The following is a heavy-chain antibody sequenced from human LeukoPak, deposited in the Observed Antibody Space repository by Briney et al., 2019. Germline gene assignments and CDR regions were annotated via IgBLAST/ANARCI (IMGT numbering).Heavy chain of an antibody. CDR2: ISYDGSNK. J-gene: IGHJ6*02. CDR3: SKGLAYGMDV. V-gene: IGHV3-30*18. D-gene: IGHD2-21*01. Sequence: GRSLRLPCAASGFTFRSYGMHWVRQAPGKGLEWVAVISYDGSNKYYADSVKGRFTISRDNSKNTLYLQMNSLRAEDTAVYYCSKGLAYGMDVWGQGTTVTVSS. CDR1: GFTFRSYG.